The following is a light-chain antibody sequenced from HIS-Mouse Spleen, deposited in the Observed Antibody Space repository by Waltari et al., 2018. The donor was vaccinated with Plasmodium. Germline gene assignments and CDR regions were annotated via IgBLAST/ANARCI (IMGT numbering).Light chain of an antibody. J-gene: IGKJ3*01. CDR3: QQYNNWSFT. CDR1: QSVSSN. V-gene: IGKV3-15*01. Sequence: EIVLTQSPATLSVSPGARATLSCRASQSVSSNFAWYQQKPGQAPRLLIYGASTRATGIPARFRGSGSGTEFTLTISSLQSEDFAVYYCQQYNNWSFTFGPGTKVDIK. CDR2: GAS.